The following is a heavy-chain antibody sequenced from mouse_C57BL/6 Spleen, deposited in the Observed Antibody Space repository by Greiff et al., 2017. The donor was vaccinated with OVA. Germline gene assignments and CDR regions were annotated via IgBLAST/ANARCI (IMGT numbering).Heavy chain of an antibody. Sequence: VQLQESGPGLVAPSQSLSITCTVSGFSLTSYGVDWVRQSPGKGLEWLGVIWGVGSTNYNSAPKSRLSTSKDNSKSQVFLKMSSLQTDDTAMYYCARDSKGYFDVWGTGTTVTVSS. D-gene: IGHD2-5*01. J-gene: IGHJ1*03. CDR3: ARDSKGYFDV. V-gene: IGHV2-6*01. CDR2: IWGVGST. CDR1: GFSLTSYG.